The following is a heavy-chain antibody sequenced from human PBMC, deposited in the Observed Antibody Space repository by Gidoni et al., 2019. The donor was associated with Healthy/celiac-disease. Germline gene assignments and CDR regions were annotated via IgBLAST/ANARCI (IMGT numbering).Heavy chain of an antibody. CDR2: IYYSGST. Sequence: QVQLQESGPGLVKPSETLSLTCTVSGGSISSYYWSWIRQPPGKGLEWIGYIYYSGSTNYNPSLKSRVTISVDTSKNQFSLKLSSVTAADTAVYYCARSPDPLAYCGGDCYWAYWGQGTLVTVSS. V-gene: IGHV4-59*08. CDR3: ARSPDPLAYCGGDCYWAY. D-gene: IGHD2-21*02. J-gene: IGHJ4*02. CDR1: GGSISSYY.